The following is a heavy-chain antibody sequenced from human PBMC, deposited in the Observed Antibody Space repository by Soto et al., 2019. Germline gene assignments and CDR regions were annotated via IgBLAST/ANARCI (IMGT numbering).Heavy chain of an antibody. V-gene: IGHV3-53*01. CDR1: GFTVSSSTY. D-gene: IGHD5-12*01. CDR3: HGYGY. CDR2: IYTGGTT. J-gene: IGHJ4*02. Sequence: EVQLVESGGGLIQPGGSLRLSCVVSGFTVSSSTYMSWVRQAPGKGLEGVSVIYTGGTTYYADSVKGRFTISRDNSKNTLYLQMNSLRAEDTAVYYCHGYGYWGQGTLVTVSS.